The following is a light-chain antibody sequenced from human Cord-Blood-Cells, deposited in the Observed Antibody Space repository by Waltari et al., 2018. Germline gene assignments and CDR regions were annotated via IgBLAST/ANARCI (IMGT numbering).Light chain of an antibody. CDR1: QSISSW. CDR3: QQYKSYART. V-gene: IGKV1-5*03. J-gene: IGKJ1*01. Sequence: DIQMTQSPSTLSASVGDRVTITCRASQSISSWLAWYQQEPGKAPKLLIYKASSLESGVPSRFSGSRSGTEFTLTISSLQPDDFATYYCQQYKSYARTFGQGTKVEIK. CDR2: KAS.